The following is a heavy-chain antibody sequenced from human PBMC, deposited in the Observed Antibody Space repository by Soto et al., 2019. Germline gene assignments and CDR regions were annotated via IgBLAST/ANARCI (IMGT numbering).Heavy chain of an antibody. CDR3: ARGSPRMGALPTY. Sequence: QVQLVQSGDEVKKSGASLKVSCKASGYTFTGDYIHWVRQAPGQGLEWMGWINPKSGDTNYAQKFQGRVSMTRDTSITTDYMEVSRLKSDDTAVYYCARGSPRMGALPTYWGQGTLVTVSS. CDR1: GYTFTGDY. CDR2: INPKSGDT. V-gene: IGHV1-2*02. J-gene: IGHJ4*02. D-gene: IGHD1-26*01.